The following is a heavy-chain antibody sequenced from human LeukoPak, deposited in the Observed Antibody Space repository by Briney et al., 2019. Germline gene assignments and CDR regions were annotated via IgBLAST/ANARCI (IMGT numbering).Heavy chain of an antibody. CDR3: AKDLQGHYALDY. V-gene: IGHV3-30*18. D-gene: IGHD2-2*01. CDR1: GFTFSSSD. J-gene: IGHJ4*02. Sequence: GGSLRLSCAASGFTFSSSDLHWVRQAPGKGLEWVAVISYGGSNRYYADSVKGRSTISRDNSKDTLYLQMNSLRTEDTAVYYCAKDLQGHYALDYWGQGTLVTVSS. CDR2: ISYGGSNR.